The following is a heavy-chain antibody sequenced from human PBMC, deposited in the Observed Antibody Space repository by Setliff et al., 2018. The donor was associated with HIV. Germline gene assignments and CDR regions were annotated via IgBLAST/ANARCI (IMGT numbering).Heavy chain of an antibody. CDR2: IYSTGST. V-gene: IGHV4-4*09. CDR3: ARLRLTMIMGVDYFDH. Sequence: KASETLSLTCSVSGGSIYNFYWSWIRQSPGKGLEWIGYIYSTGSTNYNPSLKGRVTMSVDTSKNQFSLRLTSVTAADTAVYYCARLRLTMIMGVDYFDHWGQGTLVTVSS. CDR1: GGSIYNFY. J-gene: IGHJ4*02. D-gene: IGHD3-22*01.